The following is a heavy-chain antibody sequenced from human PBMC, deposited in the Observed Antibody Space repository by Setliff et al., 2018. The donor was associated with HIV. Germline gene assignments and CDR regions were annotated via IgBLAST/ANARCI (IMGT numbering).Heavy chain of an antibody. CDR1: DQLISSGNY. D-gene: IGHD2-15*01. Sequence: SETLSLTCAIPDQLISSGNYWGWIRQPPGRGLEWIGSIYYSESTNYNPSLKSRVTMSVDTSKNQFSLKLSSVTAADTAVYYCARSIVVVVAATPLGWFDSWGQGTLVTVSS. J-gene: IGHJ5*01. CDR3: ARSIVVVVAATPLGWFDS. CDR2: IYYSEST. V-gene: IGHV4-38-2*01.